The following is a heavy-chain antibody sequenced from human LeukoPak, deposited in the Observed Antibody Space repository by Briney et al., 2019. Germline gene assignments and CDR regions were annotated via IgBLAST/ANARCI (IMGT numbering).Heavy chain of an antibody. J-gene: IGHJ4*02. CDR2: NNPDSGGT. V-gene: IGHV1-2*06. Sequence: GASVKVSCKASGYTFTGYYMHWVRQAPGQGLEWMGRNNPDSGGTNYAQKLQGRVTMTTDTSTSTAYMELRSLRSDDTAVYYCARAPPKRHTMVRGGNDYWGQGTLVTVSS. CDR1: GYTFTGYY. D-gene: IGHD3-10*01. CDR3: ARAPPKRHTMVRGGNDY.